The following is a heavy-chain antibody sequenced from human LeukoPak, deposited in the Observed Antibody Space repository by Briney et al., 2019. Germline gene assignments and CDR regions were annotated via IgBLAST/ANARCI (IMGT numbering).Heavy chain of an antibody. V-gene: IGHV3-30*02. CDR2: IRYDGSNK. CDR1: EFTFSSYG. CDR3: AIIGAAAADFDY. D-gene: IGHD6-13*01. J-gene: IGHJ4*02. Sequence: GGSLRLSCAASEFTFSSYGMHWVRQAPGKGLEWVAFIRYDGSNKYYAVSVKGRFTISRDNSKNTLYLQMNSLRAEDTAVYYRAIIGAAAADFDYWGQGTLVTVSS.